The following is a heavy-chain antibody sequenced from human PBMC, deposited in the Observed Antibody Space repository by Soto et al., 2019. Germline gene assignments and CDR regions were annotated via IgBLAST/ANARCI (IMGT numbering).Heavy chain of an antibody. Sequence: SVKVSCKTSGFTFTSSAIQWVRQARGQRLEWIGWIVVGSDNTNYAQKFQERVTITRDLSTNTIYMALSGLRSKDTAVYYSVASPSSWQNYYYGAMDVWGQGTTVTVAS. CDR2: IVVGSDNT. J-gene: IGHJ6*02. CDR1: GFTFTSSA. CDR3: VASPSSWQNYYYGAMDV. V-gene: IGHV1-58*02.